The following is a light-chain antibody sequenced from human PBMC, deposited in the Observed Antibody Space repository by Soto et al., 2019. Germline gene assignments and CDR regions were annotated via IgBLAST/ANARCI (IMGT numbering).Light chain of an antibody. J-gene: IGKJ1*01. V-gene: IGKV3-11*01. Sequence: EIVLTQSPATLSLSPGERATLSCRASQSVSNSLAWYQQKPVQAPRLLIYDTSKRATGIPARFSGSGSGTDFTLTISSLEPEDFAVYYCQQRSNWPKTFGQGTKVDIK. CDR2: DTS. CDR1: QSVSNS. CDR3: QQRSNWPKT.